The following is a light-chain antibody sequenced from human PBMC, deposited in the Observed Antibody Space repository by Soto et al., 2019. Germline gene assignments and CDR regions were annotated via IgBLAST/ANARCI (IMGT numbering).Light chain of an antibody. CDR2: DAS. Sequence: ESVLTHSPATLSLSPGERATLSCRASQSISSFLAWYQQKPDQAPRLLIYDASNRATGIPARFSGSGSGTDFTLTISSLEPEDFAVYYCHQRSTWPFTFGPGTKVDIK. J-gene: IGKJ3*01. CDR3: HQRSTWPFT. V-gene: IGKV3-11*01. CDR1: QSISSF.